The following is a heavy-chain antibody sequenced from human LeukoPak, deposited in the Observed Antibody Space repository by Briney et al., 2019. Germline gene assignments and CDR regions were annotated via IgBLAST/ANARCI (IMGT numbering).Heavy chain of an antibody. D-gene: IGHD3-10*01. Sequence: GASVKVSCKASGYTFTSYDINWVRQATGQGLEWMGWMNPNSGNTGYAQKFQGRVTMTRNTSISTAYMELSSLRSEDTAVYYCARGLDNYRSKSYYFYYGMDASGQGNTVSVSS. J-gene: IGHJ6*02. CDR3: ARGLDNYRSKSYYFYYGMDA. CDR2: MNPNSGNT. CDR1: GYTFTSYD. V-gene: IGHV1-8*01.